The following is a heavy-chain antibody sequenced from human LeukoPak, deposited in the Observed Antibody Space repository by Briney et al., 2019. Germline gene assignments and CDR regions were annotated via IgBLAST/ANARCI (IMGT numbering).Heavy chain of an antibody. D-gene: IGHD3-22*01. CDR1: GFTFSSYG. CDR2: IAYDGSKK. V-gene: IGHV3-30*02. Sequence: GGSLRLSCAASGFTFSSYGMHWVRQAPGKGLEWVTFIAYDGSKKNYADSVKGRFTISRDNSKNTLYLQMNSLRAEDTAVYYCARDLGQYYDTSDNWFDPWGQGTLVTVSS. CDR3: ARDLGQYYDTSDNWFDP. J-gene: IGHJ5*02.